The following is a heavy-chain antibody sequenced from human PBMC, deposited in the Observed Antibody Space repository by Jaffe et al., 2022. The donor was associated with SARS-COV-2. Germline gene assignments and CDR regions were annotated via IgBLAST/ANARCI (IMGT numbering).Heavy chain of an antibody. CDR2: IKSKTDGGTT. Sequence: EVQLVESGGGLVKPGGSLRLSCAASGFTFSNAWMSWVRQAPGKGLEWVGRIKSKTDGGTTDYAAPVKGRFTISRDDSKNTLYLQMNSLKTEDTAVYYCTTDHRGNYYGMDVWGQGTTVTVSS. J-gene: IGHJ6*02. V-gene: IGHV3-15*01. CDR3: TTDHRGNYYGMDV. CDR1: GFTFSNAW.